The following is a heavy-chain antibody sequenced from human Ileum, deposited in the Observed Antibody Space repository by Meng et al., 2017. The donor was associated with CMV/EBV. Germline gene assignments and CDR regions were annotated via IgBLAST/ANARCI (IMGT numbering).Heavy chain of an antibody. CDR3: ARGEDYVWGGYRYPIDY. V-gene: IGHV1-2*02. CDR2: INPNSGGT. J-gene: IGHJ4*02. CDR1: GYTFTGYY. D-gene: IGHD3-16*02. Sequence: ASVKVSCKASGYTFTGYYMHWVRQAPGQGLEWMGWINPNSGGTNYAQKFQGRVTMTRDTSISTAYMELSRLRSDDTAVYYCARGEDYVWGGYRYPIDYWGQGTLVTVSS.